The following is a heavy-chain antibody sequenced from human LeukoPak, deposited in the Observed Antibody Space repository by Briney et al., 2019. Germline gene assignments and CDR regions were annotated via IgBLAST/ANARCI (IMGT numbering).Heavy chain of an antibody. CDR3: ASLINYDILTGYGVDY. J-gene: IGHJ4*02. CDR2: IIPIFGTA. Sequence: GASVKVSCKASGGTFSSYAISWVRQAPGQGLEWMGGIIPIFGTANYAQKFQGRVTITADKSTSTAYMELSSLRSEDTAVYYCASLINYDILTGYGVDYWGQGTLVTVSS. V-gene: IGHV1-69*06. D-gene: IGHD3-9*01. CDR1: GGTFSSYA.